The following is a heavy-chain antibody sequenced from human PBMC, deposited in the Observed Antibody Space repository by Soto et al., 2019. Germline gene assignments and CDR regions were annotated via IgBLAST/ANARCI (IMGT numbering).Heavy chain of an antibody. D-gene: IGHD4-17*01. V-gene: IGHV1-8*01. CDR1: GYTFTSYD. CDR3: ARGIKYGAYSRWFDP. Sequence: QVQLVQSGAEVKKPGASVKVSCKASGYTFTSYDINWVRQATGQGLEYLGWMNPNSGNTSYVQKFQGSVTMTWDTSITTAYMELSSLRSEDTAVYFCARGIKYGAYSRWFDPWGQGTLVPVS. J-gene: IGHJ5*02. CDR2: MNPNSGNT.